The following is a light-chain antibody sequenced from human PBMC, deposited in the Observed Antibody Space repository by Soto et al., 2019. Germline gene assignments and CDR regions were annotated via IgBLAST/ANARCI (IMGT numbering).Light chain of an antibody. V-gene: IGKV3-11*01. CDR2: HAS. CDR1: QSVSSY. Sequence: EIVLTQSPATLSLSPGERATLSCRASQSVSSYLAWYQHKPGQAPRLLIYHASNRATGIPARFSGSGSGTEFTLTITSLQSEDFAVYYCQQFNYWPPLTFGGGTKVEIK. CDR3: QQFNYWPPLT. J-gene: IGKJ4*01.